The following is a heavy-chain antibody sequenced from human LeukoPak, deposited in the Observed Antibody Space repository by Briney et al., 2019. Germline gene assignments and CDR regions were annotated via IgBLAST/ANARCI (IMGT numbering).Heavy chain of an antibody. Sequence: GGSLRLSCAASGFTFSSYEMNWVRQAPGKGLEWVSYISSSGRSIYNADSVKGRFTISRDNAKNSLYLQMNSLRAEDTAVYYCVGGSGSYYKLGDWFDPWGQGTLVTVSS. D-gene: IGHD3-10*01. V-gene: IGHV3-48*03. CDR3: VGGSGSYYKLGDWFDP. J-gene: IGHJ5*02. CDR2: ISSSGRSI. CDR1: GFTFSSYE.